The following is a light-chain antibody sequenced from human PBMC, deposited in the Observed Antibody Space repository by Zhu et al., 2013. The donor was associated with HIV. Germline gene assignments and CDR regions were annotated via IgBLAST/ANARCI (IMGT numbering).Light chain of an antibody. V-gene: IGKV3-20*01. CDR3: QQYGSSPQFT. CDR1: QTISSY. CDR2: GTS. Sequence: EIVLTQSPGTLSLSPGETATLSCRASQTISSYLAWYQQRPGQAPRLLIYGTSSRATGIPDRFSGSGSGTDFTLTISRLEPEDFAVYYCQQYGSSPQFTFGPGTKVDIK. J-gene: IGKJ3*01.